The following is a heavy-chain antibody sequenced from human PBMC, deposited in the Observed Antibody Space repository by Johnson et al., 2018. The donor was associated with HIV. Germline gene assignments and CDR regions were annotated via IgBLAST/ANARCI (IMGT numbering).Heavy chain of an antibody. V-gene: IGHV3-30*04. Sequence: QVQLVESGGGVVQPGRSLRLSCAASGFTFSSYAMHWVRQAPGKGLEWVAVISYDGSNTYYADSVKGRFTISRDNAKNTLYLQMNSLTTEDTAVYYCTRAYRLSGGDDAFDIWGQGTMVTVSS. CDR3: TRAYRLSGGDDAFDI. J-gene: IGHJ3*02. D-gene: IGHD3-10*02. CDR2: ISYDGSNT. CDR1: GFTFSSYA.